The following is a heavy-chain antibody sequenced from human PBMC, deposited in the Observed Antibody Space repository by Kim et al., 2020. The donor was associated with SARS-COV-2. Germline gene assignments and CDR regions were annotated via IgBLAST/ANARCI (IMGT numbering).Heavy chain of an antibody. D-gene: IGHD6-19*01. V-gene: IGHV4-4*07. Sequence: SETLSLTCTVSGGSISSYYWNWIRQPAGKGLEWIGRIYTSGSTNYNPSLKSRVTMSVDTSKNQFSLKLSSVTAADTAVYYCARDSLTVQYSSGWYNYYYYGMDVWGQGTPVTVSS. J-gene: IGHJ6*02. CDR3: ARDSLTVQYSSGWYNYYYYGMDV. CDR1: GGSISSYY. CDR2: IYTSGST.